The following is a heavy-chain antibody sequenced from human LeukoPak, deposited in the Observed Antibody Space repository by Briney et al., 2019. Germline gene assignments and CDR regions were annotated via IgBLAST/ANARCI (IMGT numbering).Heavy chain of an antibody. D-gene: IGHD5-18*01. CDR1: GFTFSSYS. CDR2: ISGSSSYI. Sequence: PGGSLRLSCAASGFTFSSYSMNWVRQAPGKGLEWVSSISGSSSYIYYADSVKGRFTISRDNAKNSLYLQMNSLRAEDTAVYYCASGAAAMADYWGQGTLVTVSS. CDR3: ASGAAAMADY. J-gene: IGHJ4*02. V-gene: IGHV3-21*01.